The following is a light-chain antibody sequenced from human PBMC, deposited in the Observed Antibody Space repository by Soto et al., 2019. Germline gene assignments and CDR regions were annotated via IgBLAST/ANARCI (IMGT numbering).Light chain of an antibody. V-gene: IGLV2-14*03. CDR1: SSDIGAYDY. CDR3: SSFTGTTSLGV. Sequence: QSVLTQPASLSGSPGQSITISCTGTSSDIGAYDYVSWYQQHPGKAPKLIIFEVNNRPSGISFRFSGSKSGNTASLTISGLQAGDEADYYCSSFTGTTSLGVFGGGTKLTVL. CDR2: EVN. J-gene: IGLJ3*02.